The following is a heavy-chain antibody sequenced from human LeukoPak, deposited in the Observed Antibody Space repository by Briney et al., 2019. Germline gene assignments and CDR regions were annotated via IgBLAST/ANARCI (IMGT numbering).Heavy chain of an antibody. CDR1: GGSISSGSYY. V-gene: IGHV4-61*02. CDR3: ARDKEPDDYDFWSGYSDAFDI. Sequence: SETLSLTCTVSGGSISSGSYYWSWIRQPAGKGLERIGRIYTSGSTNYNPSLKSRVTISVDTSKNQVSLKLSSVTAADTAVYYCARDKEPDDYDFWSGYSDAFDIWGQGTMVTVSS. D-gene: IGHD3-3*01. CDR2: IYTSGST. J-gene: IGHJ3*02.